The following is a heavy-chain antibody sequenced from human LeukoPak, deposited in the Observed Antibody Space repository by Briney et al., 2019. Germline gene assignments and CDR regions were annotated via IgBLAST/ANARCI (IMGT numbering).Heavy chain of an antibody. CDR2: IRPSGDNT. Sequence: TGGSLRLSCAASGFTFSSYDMTWVRQAPGRGLEWGSSIRPSGDNTYYGDSVKGRFTISRDNSKNSLYLQMNSLRAEDTAVYYCAELGITMIGGVWGKGTTVTISS. CDR3: AELGITMIGGV. J-gene: IGHJ6*04. D-gene: IGHD3-10*02. CDR1: GFTFSSYD. V-gene: IGHV3-23*01.